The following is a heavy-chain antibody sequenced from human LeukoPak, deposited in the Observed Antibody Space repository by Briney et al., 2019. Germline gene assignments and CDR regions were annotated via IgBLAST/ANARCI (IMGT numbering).Heavy chain of an antibody. J-gene: IGHJ4*02. V-gene: IGHV4-59*08. Sequence: PSETLPLTCTVSGGSISSDYWQWIRQPPGKGLEWVGYIYNSGSNHYNSSLKSRVTISIDTSKNQFSLKLASVTAADTAVYYCATRGYWGQGTLAAVSS. CDR2: IYNSGSN. D-gene: IGHD3-10*01. CDR3: ATRGY. CDR1: GGSISSDY.